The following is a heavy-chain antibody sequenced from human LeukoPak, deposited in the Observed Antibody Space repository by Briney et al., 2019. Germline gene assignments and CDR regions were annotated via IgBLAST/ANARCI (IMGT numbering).Heavy chain of an antibody. V-gene: IGHV4-61*02. CDR3: ARDDPLDFPDYQYYMDV. J-gene: IGHJ6*03. Sequence: PSQTLSLICTVSGGSITGGSYYWSWMRQPAGKGLEWIGRIYTSGRTNYNPSLKSRVTISLDTSKNQFSLKLSSVTAADTAVYFCARDDPLDFPDYQYYMDVWGKGTTVTVSS. CDR2: IYTSGRT. D-gene: IGHD3-3*01. CDR1: GGSITGGSYY.